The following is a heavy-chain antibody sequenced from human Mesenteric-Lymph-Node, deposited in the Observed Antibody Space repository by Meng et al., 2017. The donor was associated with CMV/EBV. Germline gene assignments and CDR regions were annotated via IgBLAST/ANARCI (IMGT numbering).Heavy chain of an antibody. V-gene: IGHV1-18*01. CDR1: YTFTSYV. CDR2: ISPYNGNT. J-gene: IGHJ4*02. D-gene: IGHD2-15*01. CDR3: ARGPQGCSGGDCYSDY. Sequence: YTFTSYVITWLRQAPGQGLEWIGWISPYNGNTNYAQKLQGRVTMTTDTSTSTAYMELRSLRSDDTAVYYCARGPQGCSGGDCYSDYWGQGTLVTVSS.